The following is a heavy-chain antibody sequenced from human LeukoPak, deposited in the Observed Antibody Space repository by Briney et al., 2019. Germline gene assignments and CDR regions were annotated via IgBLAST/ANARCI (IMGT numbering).Heavy chain of an antibody. CDR2: IIPILGIA. CDR1: GGTFSSYA. V-gene: IGHV1-69*04. Sequence: EASVEVSCKASGGTFSSYAISWVRQAPGQGLEWMGRIIPILGIANYAQKFQGRVTITADKSTSTAYMELSSLRDEDTAVYYCARAVAGFDYWGQGTLVTVSS. CDR3: ARAVAGFDY. J-gene: IGHJ4*02. D-gene: IGHD6-19*01.